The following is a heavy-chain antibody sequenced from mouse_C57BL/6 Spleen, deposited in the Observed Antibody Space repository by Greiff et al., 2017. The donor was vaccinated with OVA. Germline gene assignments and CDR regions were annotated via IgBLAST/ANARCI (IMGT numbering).Heavy chain of an antibody. CDR2: IYPGDGDT. D-gene: IGHD1-1*01. CDR1: GYAFRSSW. J-gene: IGHJ3*01. CDR3: ARGDYSWFAY. V-gene: IGHV1-82*01. Sequence: QVQLQQSGPELVKPGASVKISCKASGYAFRSSWMNWVKQRPGKGLEWIGRIYPGDGDTNYNGKFKGKATLTADKSSSTAYMQLSSLTSEDSAVYFCARGDYSWFAYWGQGTLVTVSA.